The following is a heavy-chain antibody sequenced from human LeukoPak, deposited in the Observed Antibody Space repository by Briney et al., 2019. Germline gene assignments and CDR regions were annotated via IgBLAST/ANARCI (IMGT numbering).Heavy chain of an antibody. V-gene: IGHV3-48*04. CDR1: GLTFSTYT. CDR2: ISSSSSTM. J-gene: IGHJ4*02. CDR3: ARVFDYGSGKDY. Sequence: GGSLRLSCAASGLTFSTYTMNWVRQAPGKGLEWVSYISSSSSTMYYADSVKGRFTISRDNAKNSLYLQMNSLRAEDTAVYYCARVFDYGSGKDYWGQGTLVTVSS. D-gene: IGHD3-10*01.